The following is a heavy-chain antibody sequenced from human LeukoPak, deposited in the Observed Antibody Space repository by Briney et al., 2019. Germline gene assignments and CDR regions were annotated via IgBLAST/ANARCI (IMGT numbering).Heavy chain of an antibody. CDR3: ASDSGHDAFDT. V-gene: IGHV3-53*01. Sequence: PGGSLRLSCAASGFTVSTKYVRWVRQAPGKGLEWVSVIYTSGSTYYSESVEGRCTISRENSKNTLYLQMTRLRAEDTAVYYCASDSGHDAFDTSGQGTMVTVSS. CDR2: IYTSGST. CDR1: GFTVSTKY. J-gene: IGHJ3*02.